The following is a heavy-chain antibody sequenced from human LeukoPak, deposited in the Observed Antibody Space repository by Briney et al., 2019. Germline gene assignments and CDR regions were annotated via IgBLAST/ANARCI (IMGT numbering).Heavy chain of an antibody. CDR2: TYYRSKWYN. V-gene: IGHV6-1*01. CDR1: GDSVSSNSVA. CDR3: AREEYDSGWFAIDY. Sequence: SQTLSLTCDISGDSVSSNSVAWNWIRQSPSRGLEWLGRTYYRSKWYNDYAVPVKSRISINPDTPKNQFSLQLDSVAPEDTAVYFCAREEYDSGWFAIDYWGQGILVTVSS. D-gene: IGHD6-19*01. J-gene: IGHJ4*02.